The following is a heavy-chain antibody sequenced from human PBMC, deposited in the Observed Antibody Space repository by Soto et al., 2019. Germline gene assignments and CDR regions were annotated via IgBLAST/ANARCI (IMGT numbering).Heavy chain of an antibody. CDR3: AKDSSSWPN. D-gene: IGHD6-13*01. Sequence: VGSLRLSCAASGFTFSSYGMHWVRQAPGKGLEWVAVISYDGSNKYYADSVKGRFTISRDNSKNTLYLQMNSLRAEDTAVYYCAKDSSSWPNWSQGTLVTVSS. CDR1: GFTFSSYG. CDR2: ISYDGSNK. J-gene: IGHJ4*02. V-gene: IGHV3-30*18.